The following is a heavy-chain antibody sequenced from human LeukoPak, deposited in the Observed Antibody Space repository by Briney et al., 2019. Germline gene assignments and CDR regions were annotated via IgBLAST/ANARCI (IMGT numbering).Heavy chain of an antibody. CDR2: ISEGENEK. V-gene: IGHV3-7*01. D-gene: IGHD1-26*01. CDR3: ARDFTGWELPNRFDP. Sequence: GGSLRLSCAASGFTFSRYWMTWVRQAPGKGLEWVASISEGENEKYYVDSVKGRFTISRDNGKNSLYLQINNLRAEDTAVYFCARDFTGWELPNRFDPWGQGTLVTVSS. J-gene: IGHJ5*02. CDR1: GFTFSRYW.